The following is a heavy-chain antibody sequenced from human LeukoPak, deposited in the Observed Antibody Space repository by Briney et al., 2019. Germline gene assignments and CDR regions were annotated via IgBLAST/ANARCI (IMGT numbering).Heavy chain of an antibody. CDR1: GGSFSGYY. V-gene: IGHV4-34*01. J-gene: IGHJ4*02. CDR2: INHSGST. D-gene: IGHD2-15*01. Sequence: SETLSLTCAVYGGSFSGYYWSWIRQPPGKGLEWIGEINHSGSTNYDPSLKSRVTISVDTSKNQFSLKLSSVTAADTAVYYCARGLNKYRSGGSCYSGSWGQGTLVTASS. CDR3: ARGLNKYRSGGSCYSGS.